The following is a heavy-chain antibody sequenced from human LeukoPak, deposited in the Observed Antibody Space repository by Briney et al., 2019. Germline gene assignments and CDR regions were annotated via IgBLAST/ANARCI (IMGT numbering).Heavy chain of an antibody. CDR2: IKQDGSEK. CDR1: GFTFSNAW. J-gene: IGHJ4*02. CDR3: ARDLVRSSGWYVGY. D-gene: IGHD6-19*01. Sequence: GGSLRLSCAASGFTFSNAWMSWVRQAPGKGLEWVANIKQDGSEKYYVDSVKGRFTISRDNAKNSLYLQMNSLRAEDTAVYYCARDLVRSSGWYVGYWGQGTLVTVSS. V-gene: IGHV3-7*01.